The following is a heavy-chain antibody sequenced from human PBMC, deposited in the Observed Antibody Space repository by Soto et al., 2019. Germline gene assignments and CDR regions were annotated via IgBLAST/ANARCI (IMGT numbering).Heavy chain of an antibody. Sequence: EAQLVESGGGLVQPGRSLRLSCAASGFTFDDYAMHWVRQAPGKGLEWVSGISWNSGSIGYADSVKGRFTISRDNAKNALYLQMNSLRAEDTALYYCAKDRKPYYYDAFDDWGQGTMVTVSS. J-gene: IGHJ3*01. V-gene: IGHV3-9*01. CDR1: GFTFDDYA. CDR3: AKDRKPYYYDAFDD. D-gene: IGHD3-22*01. CDR2: ISWNSGSI.